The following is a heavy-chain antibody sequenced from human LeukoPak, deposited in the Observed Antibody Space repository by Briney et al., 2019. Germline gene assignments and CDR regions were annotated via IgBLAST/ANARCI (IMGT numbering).Heavy chain of an antibody. D-gene: IGHD3-10*01. J-gene: IGHJ5*02. CDR1: GYTFTSYD. CDR2: MNPNSGNT. V-gene: IGHV1-8*01. Sequence: GASVTVSCKASGYTFTSYDINWVRQAAGQGLEWMGWMNPNSGNTGYAQKFQGRVTMTRNTSISTAYMELSSLRSEDTAVYYCARAGSFGGDWFDPWGQGTLVTVSS. CDR3: ARAGSFGGDWFDP.